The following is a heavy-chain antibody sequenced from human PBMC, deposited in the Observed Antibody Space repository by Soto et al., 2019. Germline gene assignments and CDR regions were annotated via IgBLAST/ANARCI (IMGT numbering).Heavy chain of an antibody. J-gene: IGHJ3*02. CDR2: ISGSGGST. Sequence: PGGSLRLSCAASGFTFSSYAMSWVRQAPGKGLEWVSAISGSGGSTYYADSVKGRFTISRDNSKNTLYLQMNSLRAEDTAVYYCAKDFVVGSGYQLPDAFDIWGQGTMVTVSS. CDR1: GFTFSSYA. CDR3: AKDFVVGSGYQLPDAFDI. V-gene: IGHV3-23*01. D-gene: IGHD3-3*01.